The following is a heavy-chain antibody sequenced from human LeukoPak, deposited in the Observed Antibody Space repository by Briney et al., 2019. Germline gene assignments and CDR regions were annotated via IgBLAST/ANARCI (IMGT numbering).Heavy chain of an antibody. D-gene: IGHD2-15*01. CDR3: ARRRGLLGARYYFDY. CDR2: INHSGST. Sequence: LRLSCAASGFTFSDYYMSWIRQAPGKGLEWIGEINHSGSTNYNPSLKSRVTISVDTSKNQFSLKLSSVTAADTAVYYCARRRGLLGARYYFDYWGQGTLVTVSS. V-gene: IGHV4-34*01. J-gene: IGHJ4*02. CDR1: GFTFSDYY.